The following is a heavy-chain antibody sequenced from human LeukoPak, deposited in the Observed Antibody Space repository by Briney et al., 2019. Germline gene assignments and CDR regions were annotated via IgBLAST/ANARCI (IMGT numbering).Heavy chain of an antibody. Sequence: ASVKLSCNSSGHTFSTFAISWVRQAPGQGLEWMGRIVPIHGAVNYAQKFEGRVTKNADKYTSTVYMALRSLSSEDTAVYYCEKNYYDSSGYYLVSMDVWGQGNTVTVSS. CDR3: EKNYYDSSGYYLVSMDV. J-gene: IGHJ6*02. D-gene: IGHD3-22*01. CDR2: IVPIHGAV. CDR1: GHTFSTFA. V-gene: IGHV1-69*04.